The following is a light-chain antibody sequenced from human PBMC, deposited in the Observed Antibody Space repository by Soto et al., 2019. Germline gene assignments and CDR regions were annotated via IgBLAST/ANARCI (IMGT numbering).Light chain of an antibody. CDR3: QQYGSSFT. CDR2: GAS. J-gene: IGKJ4*01. V-gene: IGKV3-20*01. CDR1: QSVSSSY. Sequence: EIVLTQSPGTLSLSPGERPTLSCRASQSVSSSYLAWYEQKPGXAPXXLIYGASSRATGIPDRFSGSGSGTEFPLTISRLEPEDFAVYYCQQYGSSFTFGGGTKVDIK.